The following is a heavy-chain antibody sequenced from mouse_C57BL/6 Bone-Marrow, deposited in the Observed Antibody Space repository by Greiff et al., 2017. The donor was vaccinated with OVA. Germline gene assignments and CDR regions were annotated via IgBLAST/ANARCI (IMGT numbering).Heavy chain of an antibody. J-gene: IGHJ2*01. CDR1: GYTFTNYW. CDR2: IYPGGGYT. CDR3: ARQENLDYFDY. V-gene: IGHV1-63*01. Sequence: QVQLKQSGAELVRPGTSVKMSCKASGYTFTNYWIGWAKQRPGHGLEWIGDIYPGGGYTNYNEKFKGKATLTADKSSSTAYMQFSSLTSEDSAIYYGARQENLDYFDYWGQGTTLTVSS.